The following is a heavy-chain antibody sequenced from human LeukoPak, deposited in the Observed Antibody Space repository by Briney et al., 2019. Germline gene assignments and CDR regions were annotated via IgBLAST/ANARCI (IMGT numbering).Heavy chain of an antibody. CDR3: ASGDFWSGYYPPGY. Sequence: GESLRLSCAASGFTFSSYSMNWVRQAPGKGLEWVSSISSSSSYIYYADSVKGRFTISRDNAKNSLYLQMNSLRAEDTAVYYCASGDFWSGYYPPGYWGQGTLVTVSS. CDR1: GFTFSSYS. V-gene: IGHV3-21*01. J-gene: IGHJ4*02. D-gene: IGHD3-3*01. CDR2: ISSSSSYI.